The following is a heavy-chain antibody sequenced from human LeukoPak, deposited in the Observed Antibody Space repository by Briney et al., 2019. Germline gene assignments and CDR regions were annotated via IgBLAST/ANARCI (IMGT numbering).Heavy chain of an antibody. J-gene: IGHJ6*03. V-gene: IGHV4-34*01. D-gene: IGHD2-2*01. CDR3: ARVGVQIVVVPAATTQTTYYYYMDV. CDR2: INHSGST. Sequence: PSETLSLTCAVYGGSFSGYYWSWIRQPPGKGLEWIGEINHSGSTNYSPSLKSRVTMSVDTSKNHFSLKLSSVTAADTAMYYCARVGVQIVVVPAATTQTTYYYYMDVWDKGTTVTVSS. CDR1: GGSFSGYY.